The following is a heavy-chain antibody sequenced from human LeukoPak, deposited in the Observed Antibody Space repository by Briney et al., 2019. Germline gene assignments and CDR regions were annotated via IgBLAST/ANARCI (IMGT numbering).Heavy chain of an antibody. J-gene: IGHJ3*02. CDR1: GGSVSDYY. V-gene: IGHV4-59*02. Sequence: PSETLSLTCTISGGSVSDYYWSWIRQSPGKGLEWIGYIYHTGSTSYSPSLKSRVTISADTSQNQFSLKLSSVTAADTAMYYYARGSPYYGSGYDAFDIWGQGTMVTVSS. CDR2: IYHTGST. D-gene: IGHD3-10*01. CDR3: ARGSPYYGSGYDAFDI.